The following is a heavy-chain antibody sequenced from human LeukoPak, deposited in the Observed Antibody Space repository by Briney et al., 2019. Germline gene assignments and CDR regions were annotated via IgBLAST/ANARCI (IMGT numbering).Heavy chain of an antibody. Sequence: PSENPSLTCTVSGGSISSYYWSWTRQPPGKGLEWIGYIYYGGGTNYNPSLKSRVSISVDTSKNQFSLKLSSVTAADTAVYYCARQYYSSGPPRVYDYWGQGTLVTVSS. CDR2: IYYGGGT. CDR3: ARQYYSSGPPRVYDY. D-gene: IGHD6-19*01. J-gene: IGHJ4*02. CDR1: GGSISSYY. V-gene: IGHV4-59*08.